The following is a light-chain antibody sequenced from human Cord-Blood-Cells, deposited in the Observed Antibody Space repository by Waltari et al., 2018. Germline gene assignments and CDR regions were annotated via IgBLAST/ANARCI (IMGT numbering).Light chain of an antibody. V-gene: IGLV2-8*01. Sequence: QSALTQPPSASGSPGQSVTISCTGTSSDVGGYNYVSRYQQPPRKAPKPMIYGVSKRPSGVPDRFSGSKSGNTASLTVSGLQAEDEADYYCSSYAGSNNLVFGGGTKLTVL. CDR3: SSYAGSNNLV. CDR1: SSDVGGYNY. CDR2: GVS. J-gene: IGLJ2*01.